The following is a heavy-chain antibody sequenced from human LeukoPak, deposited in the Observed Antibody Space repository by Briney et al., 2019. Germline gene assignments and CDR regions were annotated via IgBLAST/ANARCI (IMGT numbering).Heavy chain of an antibody. V-gene: IGHV3-23*01. CDR1: GFTFSRNA. D-gene: IGHD3-9*01. CDR3: AKDDFPLRYFDWLPYFDY. Sequence: GGSLRLSCAASGFTFSRNAMAWVRQAPGKGLEWVAGIGSDDNTHYADSVKGRFTISRDNSKNTLYLQMNSLRAEDTAVYYCAKDDFPLRYFDWLPYFDYWGQGTLVTVSS. J-gene: IGHJ4*02. CDR2: IGSDDNT.